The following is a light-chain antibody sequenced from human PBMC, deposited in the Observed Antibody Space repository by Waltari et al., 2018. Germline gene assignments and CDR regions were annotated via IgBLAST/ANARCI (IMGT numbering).Light chain of an antibody. Sequence: DIVMTQTPLSLPVTPGEPASISCASSQSLLNREYGFTYLVWFLQKPVQSPRLLFYTLSQRASGVPDRFIGTGSGSNFSLKISRVEAEDVGIYYCMQRLEFPYTFGQGTRL. CDR3: MQRLEFPYT. J-gene: IGKJ2*01. V-gene: IGKV2-40*01. CDR1: QSLLNREYGFTY. CDR2: TLS.